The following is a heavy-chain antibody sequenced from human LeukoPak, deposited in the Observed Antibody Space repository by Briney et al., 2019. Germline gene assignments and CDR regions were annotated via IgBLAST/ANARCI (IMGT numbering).Heavy chain of an antibody. J-gene: IGHJ4*02. CDR1: GFTFSSYA. D-gene: IGHD6-13*01. CDR3: AKDGIVGAEAGYFDY. Sequence: GGSLRLSCAASGFTFSSYAVHWVRQAPGKGLEWVAFIGYQGNNRFYADSVKGRFTISRDNSRNTLYLEMKSLRGEDTAMYYCAKDGIVGAEAGYFDYWGQGTLVTVSS. CDR2: IGYQGNNR. V-gene: IGHV3-30*02.